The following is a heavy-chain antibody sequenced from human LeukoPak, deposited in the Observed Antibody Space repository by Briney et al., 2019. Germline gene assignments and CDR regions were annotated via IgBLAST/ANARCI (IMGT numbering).Heavy chain of an antibody. D-gene: IGHD3/OR15-3a*01. V-gene: IGHV1-2*02. Sequence: ASVKASCKASGYTFTGYYIHCVRQAPGQGLEWMGWINPNSGGTNYAQKFQGRVTMTRDTSISTAYMELSRLRSDDTAVYYCARGVGTGHDAFDIWGQGTMVTVSS. CDR2: INPNSGGT. J-gene: IGHJ3*02. CDR3: ARGVGTGHDAFDI. CDR1: GYTFTGYY.